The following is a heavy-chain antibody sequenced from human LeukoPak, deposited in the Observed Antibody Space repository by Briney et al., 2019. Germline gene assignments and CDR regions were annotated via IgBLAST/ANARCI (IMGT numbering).Heavy chain of an antibody. V-gene: IGHV4-39*01. Sequence: PSETLSLTCTVSGGSISSSSYYWGWIRQPPGKGLEWIGSIYYSGSTYYNPSLKSRVTISVDTSKNQFSLKLSSVTAADTAVYYCARSSSSSWYGGGRTTPFDYWGQGTLVTVSS. CDR1: GGSISSSSYY. D-gene: IGHD6-13*01. CDR2: IYYSGST. CDR3: ARSSSSSWYGGGRTTPFDY. J-gene: IGHJ4*02.